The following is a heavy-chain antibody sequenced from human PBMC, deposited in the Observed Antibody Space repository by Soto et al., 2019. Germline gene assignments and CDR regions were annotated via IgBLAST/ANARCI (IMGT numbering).Heavy chain of an antibody. CDR3: ARESEDLTSNFDY. CDR2: ISSTTNYI. Sequence: PVGSLSLCCASSGFTFTGYSRNWVRQAPGKGLEWVSSISSTTNYIYYGDSMKGRFTISRDNAKNSLYLEMDSLRAEDTAVYYCARESEDLTSNFDYWGQGTLVNVSS. J-gene: IGHJ4*02. CDR1: GFTFTGYS. V-gene: IGHV3-21*06.